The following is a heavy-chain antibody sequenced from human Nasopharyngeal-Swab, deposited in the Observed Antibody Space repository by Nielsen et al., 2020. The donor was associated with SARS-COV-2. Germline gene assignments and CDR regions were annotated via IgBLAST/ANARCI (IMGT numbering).Heavy chain of an antibody. Sequence: GESLKISCAASGFTFSEYAFHWVRQAPGKGLEWVSVISGGGESTHYADSVKGRFSISRVDSRETVYLQMHSLRVEDTALYYCAKDDVVRGDAFDIWGQGTMVTVSS. CDR3: AKDDVVRGDAFDI. J-gene: IGHJ3*02. CDR2: ISGGGEST. D-gene: IGHD3-10*01. V-gene: IGHV3-23*01. CDR1: GFTFSEYA.